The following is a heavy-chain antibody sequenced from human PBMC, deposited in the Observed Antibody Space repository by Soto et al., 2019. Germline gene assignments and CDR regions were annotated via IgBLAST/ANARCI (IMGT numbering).Heavy chain of an antibody. V-gene: IGHV3-11*01. CDR1: GFTFSDYY. J-gene: IGHJ6*02. D-gene: IGHD4-17*01. Sequence: GGSLRLSCAASGFTFSDYYISWIRQAAGKGLEWLSYISSSGSTIYYADSVKGRFTISRDNAKNSLYLQMSSLRAEDTAVYYCARGMTTVVTRGYYYGMDVWGQGTTVTVSS. CDR3: ARGMTTVVTRGYYYGMDV. CDR2: ISSSGSTI.